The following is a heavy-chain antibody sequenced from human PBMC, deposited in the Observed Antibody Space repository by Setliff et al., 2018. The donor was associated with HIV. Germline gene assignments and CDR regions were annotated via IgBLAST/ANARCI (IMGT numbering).Heavy chain of an antibody. D-gene: IGHD5-18*01. CDR2: IYYSGST. Sequence: SETLSLTCTVSGGSIRSHYWSWIREPPGKGLEWIGYIYYSGSTNYNPSLKRRVTISVDTSKNQFSLRLSSVTAADTAVYYCARVPGQLLKGAAAYFDYWGQGILVTVSS. CDR3: ARVPGQLLKGAAAYFDY. CDR1: GGSIRSHY. J-gene: IGHJ4*02. V-gene: IGHV4-59*11.